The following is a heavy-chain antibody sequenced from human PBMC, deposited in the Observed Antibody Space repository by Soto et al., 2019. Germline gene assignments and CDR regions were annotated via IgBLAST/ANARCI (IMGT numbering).Heavy chain of an antibody. D-gene: IGHD2-2*01. V-gene: IGHV4-59*08. CDR1: GGSISSYY. CDR3: ARAYCSSTSCYSVDP. CDR2: IYYSGST. J-gene: IGHJ5*02. Sequence: ASETLSLTCTVSGGSISSYYWSWIRQPPGKGLEWIGYIYYSGSTNYNPSLKSRVTISVDTSKNQFSLKLSSVTAADTAVYYCARAYCSSTSCYSVDPWGQGTLVTVSS.